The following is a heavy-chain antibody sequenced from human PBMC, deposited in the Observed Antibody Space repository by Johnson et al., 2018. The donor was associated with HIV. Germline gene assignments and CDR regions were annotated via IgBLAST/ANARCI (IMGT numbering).Heavy chain of an antibody. CDR2: IKQDGSEK. J-gene: IGHJ3*02. V-gene: IGHV3-7*01. Sequence: VQVVESGGGVVQPGGSLRLSCAASGFTFSSYWMSWVRQAPGKGLEWVANIKQDGSEKYYVDSVKGRFTISRDNAKNSLYLQMNSLRAGDTAVYYCARIAARGAFDIWGQGTMVTVSS. CDR1: GFTFSSYW. D-gene: IGHD6-13*01. CDR3: ARIAARGAFDI.